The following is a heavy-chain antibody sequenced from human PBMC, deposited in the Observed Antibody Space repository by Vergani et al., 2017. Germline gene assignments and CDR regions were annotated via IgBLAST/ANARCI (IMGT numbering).Heavy chain of an antibody. Sequence: QVQLVESGGGVVQPGGSLRPSCAASGFTFSHYGMSCVRQAPGKGLDWVAFIRSDGSNKYYVESVKGRFAISRDNSKNTLSLQMNSLRAEDTAVYYCAKAEYGSGTYPAWALDSWGQGALVTVSS. V-gene: IGHV3-30*02. J-gene: IGHJ4*02. CDR2: IRSDGSNK. CDR3: AKAEYGSGTYPAWALDS. CDR1: GFTFSHYG. D-gene: IGHD3-10*01.